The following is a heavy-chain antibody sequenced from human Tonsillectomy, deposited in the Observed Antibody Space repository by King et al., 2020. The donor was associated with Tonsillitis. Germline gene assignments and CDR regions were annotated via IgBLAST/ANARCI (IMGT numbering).Heavy chain of an antibody. CDR3: AKGHSVYYYYYMDV. J-gene: IGHJ6*03. D-gene: IGHD3-10*01. V-gene: IGHV3-43*01. CDR2: ISWDGGST. CDR1: GFTFEDYT. Sequence: QLVQSGGVVVQPGGSLRLSCAASGFTFEDYTMHWGRRAPGKGLEWVSLISWDGGSTYYADSVKGRFTISRDNSKNSLYLQMNSLRNEDTALYYCAKGHSVYYYYYMDVWGKGTTVTVSS.